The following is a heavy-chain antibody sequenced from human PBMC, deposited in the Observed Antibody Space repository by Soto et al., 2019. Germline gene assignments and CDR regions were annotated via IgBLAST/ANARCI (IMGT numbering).Heavy chain of an antibody. V-gene: IGHV1-2*02. CDR2: INPNSGGT. J-gene: IGHJ6*02. D-gene: IGHD2-2*02. CDR3: ARDDNIYCSSTSCYMYYYYGMDV. Sequence: QVQLVQSGAEVKKPGASVKVSCKASGYTFTGYYMHWVRQAPGQGLEWMGWINPNSGGTNYAQKFQGRVNMTRDTSISTAYMELSRLRSDDTAVYYCARDDNIYCSSTSCYMYYYYGMDVWGQGTTVTVSS. CDR1: GYTFTGYY.